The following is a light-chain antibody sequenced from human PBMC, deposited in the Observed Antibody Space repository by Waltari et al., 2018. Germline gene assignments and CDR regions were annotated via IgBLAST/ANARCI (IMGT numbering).Light chain of an antibody. CDR1: SSHIGTNI. CDR3: AAWDDSLNGHWE. J-gene: IGLJ2*01. CDR2: RND. V-gene: IGLV1-44*01. Sequence: QSVLTQPPSASGTPGQRVTISCSGSSSHIGTNIVHWYRQVPGTTPKLLIYRNDQRPSGVPDRFSGSKSGTSASLAISGLRSEDEADYFCAAWDDSLNGHWEFGGGTKLTVL.